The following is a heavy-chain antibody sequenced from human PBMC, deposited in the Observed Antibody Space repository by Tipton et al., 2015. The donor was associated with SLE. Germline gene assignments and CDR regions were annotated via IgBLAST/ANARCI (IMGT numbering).Heavy chain of an antibody. CDR2: INTNTGNP. J-gene: IGHJ4*02. D-gene: IGHD2-21*01. CDR1: GYTFNSYS. Sequence: QVQLVQSGSELKKPGASVKVSCKASGYTFNSYSMNWVRQAPGQGLEWVGWINTNTGNPTYAQGFTGRFVLSVDPSVSTASLQISNLKTEDTAVYYCAREVIHFDYWGQGTLVTVSS. CDR3: AREVIHFDY. V-gene: IGHV7-4-1*02.